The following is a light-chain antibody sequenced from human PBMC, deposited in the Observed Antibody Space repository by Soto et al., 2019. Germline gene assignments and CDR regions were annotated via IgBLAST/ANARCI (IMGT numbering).Light chain of an antibody. CDR2: GNT. CDR1: SSNIGADYD. J-gene: IGLJ2*01. Sequence: QAVVTQPPSVSGAPGQRVSISCTGNSSNIGADYDVHWYQQLPGRAPQLLIYGNTNRPSGVPDRFSGSKSGTSASLAIAALQAEDEADYFCQSYDIRLSGHVVFGGGTKLTVL. V-gene: IGLV1-40*01. CDR3: QSYDIRLSGHVV.